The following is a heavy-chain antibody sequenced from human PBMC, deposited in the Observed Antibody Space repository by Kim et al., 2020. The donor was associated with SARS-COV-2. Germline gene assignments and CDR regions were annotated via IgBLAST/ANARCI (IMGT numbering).Heavy chain of an antibody. Sequence: AGSVKGRFTISRDNAKNSLYLQMNSLRDEDTAVYYCAREGCSSTSCYSDYWGQGTLVTVSS. J-gene: IGHJ4*02. V-gene: IGHV3-48*02. CDR3: AREGCSSTSCYSDY. D-gene: IGHD2-2*01.